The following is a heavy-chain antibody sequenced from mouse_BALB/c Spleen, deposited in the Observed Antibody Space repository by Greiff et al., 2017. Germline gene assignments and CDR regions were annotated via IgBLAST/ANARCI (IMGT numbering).Heavy chain of an antibody. Sequence: QVQLKQSGAELVRPGASVKLSCKASGYTFTSYWINWVKQRPGQGLEWIGNIYPSDSYTNYNQKFKDKATLTVDKSSSTAYMQLSSPTSEDSAVYYCTRTDRYDSWFAYWGQGTLVTVSA. CDR2: IYPSDSYT. CDR1: GYTFTSYW. CDR3: TRTDRYDSWFAY. J-gene: IGHJ3*01. D-gene: IGHD2-14*01. V-gene: IGHV1-69*02.